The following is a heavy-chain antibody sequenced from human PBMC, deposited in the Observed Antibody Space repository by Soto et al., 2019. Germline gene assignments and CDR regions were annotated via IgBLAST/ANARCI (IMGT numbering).Heavy chain of an antibody. CDR3: AADATAWQQMVPSDY. J-gene: IGHJ4*02. CDR2: IAVGSGYT. V-gene: IGHV1-58*01. CDR1: GFTFTSSA. Sequence: ASVKVSCKASGFTFTSSAFQWVRQARGQRLEWTGWIAVGSGYTNYAQRFQDRVTLTRDMSTATTYMELSRLTSEDTAIYYCAADATAWQQMVPSDYWGQGTLVTVSS. D-gene: IGHD2-8*01.